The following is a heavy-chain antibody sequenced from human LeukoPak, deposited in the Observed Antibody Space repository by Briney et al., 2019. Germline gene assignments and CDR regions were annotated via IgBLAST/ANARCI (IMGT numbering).Heavy chain of an antibody. CDR2: SNTIRGIA. J-gene: IGHJ6*02. D-gene: IGHD2-2*01. CDR1: GGIFSSYA. CDR3: ARDIVVVPAARYGMDA. V-gene: IGHV1-69*04. Sequence: ASVTDSCKGSGGIFSSYAISWVRQPPGQGLEWMGRSNTIRGIANYAQKFQGRVTITADKSTRTAYKELSSLRSEDTAVYYCARDIVVVPAARYGMDAWGQGTTVTVSS.